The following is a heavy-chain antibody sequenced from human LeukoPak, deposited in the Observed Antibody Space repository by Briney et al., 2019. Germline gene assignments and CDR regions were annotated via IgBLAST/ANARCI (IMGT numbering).Heavy chain of an antibody. CDR2: ISSSAGTI. CDR3: ARTYYGSGSYYFDY. CDR1: GFTFSSYE. V-gene: IGHV3-48*03. D-gene: IGHD3-10*01. J-gene: IGHJ4*02. Sequence: GGSLRLSCAASGFTFSSYEMNWVRPAPGKGLGWVSYISSSAGTIYYADSVQGRFTISRDNAKNSLYLQMNSLRAEDTAVYYCARTYYGSGSYYFDYWGQGTLVTVSS.